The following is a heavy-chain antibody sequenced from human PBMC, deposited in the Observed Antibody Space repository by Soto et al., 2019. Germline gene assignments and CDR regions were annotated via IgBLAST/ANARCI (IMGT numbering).Heavy chain of an antibody. CDR1: GFTFISCT. Sequence: EVLLVESGGGLVRPGGSLRLSCAVSGFTFISCTMNWVRQAPGKGLEWVSSISPSSVHIYYADSVKGRFTISRDNAKNSLFLQMNSLRGEDTAVYYCSGCSGGACHKNYGMDVWGQGTTVTVSS. V-gene: IGHV3-21*06. CDR3: SGCSGGACHKNYGMDV. D-gene: IGHD2-15*01. J-gene: IGHJ6*02. CDR2: ISPSSVHI.